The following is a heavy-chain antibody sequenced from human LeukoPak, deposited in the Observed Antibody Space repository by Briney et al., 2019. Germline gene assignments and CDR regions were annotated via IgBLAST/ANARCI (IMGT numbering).Heavy chain of an antibody. CDR1: GFTFSNFW. CDR3: ARGPSSNWSGLDF. J-gene: IGHJ4*02. V-gene: IGHV3-74*01. Sequence: GGSLRLSCAASGFTFSNFWMHWVRQAPGKGLVWVALIYGDGSFTRYADSVKGRFTVSRDNAKNTLYLQVNNLRAEDTAVYYCARGPSSNWSGLDFWGQGTLLTVSS. D-gene: IGHD6-13*01. CDR2: IYGDGSFT.